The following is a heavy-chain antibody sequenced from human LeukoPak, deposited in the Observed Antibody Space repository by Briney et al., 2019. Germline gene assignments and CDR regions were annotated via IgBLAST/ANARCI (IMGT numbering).Heavy chain of an antibody. D-gene: IGHD6-19*01. J-gene: IGHJ6*02. CDR2: IIPILGIA. CDR1: GGTFSSHG. CDR3: ARETRGASIAVAGPLDV. V-gene: IGHV1-69*10. Sequence: SVKVSCNASGGTFSSHGFSWVRQAPGQGLEWMGGIIPILGIANYAQKLQGRVTITADKSTSTAYMELSSLRSEDTAVYYCARETRGASIAVAGPLDVWGQGTTVTVSS.